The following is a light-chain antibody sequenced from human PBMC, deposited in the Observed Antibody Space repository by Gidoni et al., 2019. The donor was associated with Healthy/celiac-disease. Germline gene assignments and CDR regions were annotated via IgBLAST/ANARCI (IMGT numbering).Light chain of an antibody. J-gene: IGKJ1*01. CDR1: QSISSW. CDR3: QQYNSSRT. CDR2: KAS. Sequence: DIQMTQSPSTLSASVGDRVTITCRASQSISSWLAWYQQKPGKAPKLLIYKASSLESGVPSRFSGSGSGTEFTLTISSLQPDDFATYYCQQYNSSRTFXXXTKVEIK. V-gene: IGKV1-5*03.